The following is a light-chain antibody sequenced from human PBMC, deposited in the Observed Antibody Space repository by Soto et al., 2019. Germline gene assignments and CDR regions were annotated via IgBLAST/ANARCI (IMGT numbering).Light chain of an antibody. CDR2: GAS. CDR1: QSVSSN. J-gene: IGKJ1*01. CDR3: QQYGGSPET. Sequence: EIVKTQSPGTLSVSPFERTNLSCRASQSVSSNLAWYQQKPGQAPRLLIYGASTRATGIPARFSGSGSGTDFTLTISSLEPEDFAVYYCQQYGGSPETFGQGTEVDIK. V-gene: IGKV3-15*01.